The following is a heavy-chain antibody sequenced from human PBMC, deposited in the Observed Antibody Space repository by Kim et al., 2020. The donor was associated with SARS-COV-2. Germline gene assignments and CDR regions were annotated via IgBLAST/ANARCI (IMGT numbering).Heavy chain of an antibody. CDR3: ARVQTPNYYDSSGSRVIDNSDAFDI. J-gene: IGHJ3*02. Sequence: SETLSLTCAVYGGSFSGYYWSWIRQPPGKGLEWIGEINHSGSTNYNPSLKSRVTISVDTSKNQFSLKLSSVTAADTAVYYCARVQTPNYYDSSGSRVIDNSDAFDIWGQGTMVTVSS. D-gene: IGHD3-22*01. CDR1: GGSFSGYY. V-gene: IGHV4-34*01. CDR2: INHSGST.